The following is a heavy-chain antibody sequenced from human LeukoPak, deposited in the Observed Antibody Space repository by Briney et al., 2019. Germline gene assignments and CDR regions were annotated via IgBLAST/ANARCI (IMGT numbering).Heavy chain of an antibody. Sequence: SVNVSCKASGGTFSSYAISWVRQAPGQGLEWMGGIIPIFGTANYAQKFQGRVTITADESTSTAYMELSSLRSEDTAVYYCARGGGILTGYYNYYYGMDVWGQGTTVTVSS. CDR2: IIPIFGTA. J-gene: IGHJ6*02. CDR3: ARGGGILTGYYNYYYGMDV. CDR1: GGTFSSYA. V-gene: IGHV1-69*13. D-gene: IGHD3-9*01.